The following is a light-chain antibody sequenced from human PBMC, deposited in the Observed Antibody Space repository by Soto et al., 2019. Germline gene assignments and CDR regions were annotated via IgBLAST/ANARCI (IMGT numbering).Light chain of an antibody. CDR3: QQRSNWQVT. J-gene: IGKJ5*01. CDR2: DAS. CDR1: QSVSSY. Sequence: DIVLTQSPVTLSLSPGERATLSCRASQSVSSYLAWYQQKPGQAPRLLIYDASNRATGIPARFSGSGSGTDFTLTISSLEPEDFAVYYCQQRSNWQVTFGQGTRLEI. V-gene: IGKV3-11*01.